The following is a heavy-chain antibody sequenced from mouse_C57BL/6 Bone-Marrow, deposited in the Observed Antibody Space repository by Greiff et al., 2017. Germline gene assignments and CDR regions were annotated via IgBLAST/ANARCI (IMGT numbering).Heavy chain of an antibody. CDR2: IDPENGDT. D-gene: IGHD1-1*01. Sequence: VQLQQSGAELVRPGASVKLSCTASGFNITDDYMHWVKQRPEQGLEWIGWIDPENGDTEYASKFQGKATITADTSSNTAYLQLSSLTSEDTAVYYCTTRFTTVVEDAMDYWGQGTSVTVSS. CDR1: GFNITDDY. J-gene: IGHJ4*01. CDR3: TTRFTTVVEDAMDY. V-gene: IGHV14-4*01.